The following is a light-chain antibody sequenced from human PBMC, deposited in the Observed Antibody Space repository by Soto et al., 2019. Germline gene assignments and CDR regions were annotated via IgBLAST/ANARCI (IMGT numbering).Light chain of an antibody. CDR3: QQYKNWPL. Sequence: EIVMTQSPATLSVYPGERVTLSCRTSHSVNSHVAWYQQKPGQAPRLLLYGASTRATGIPVRFSGSGFGTEFTLTISSLQSEDFAVYYCQQYKNWPLFGQGTRLEIK. CDR2: GAS. J-gene: IGKJ5*01. V-gene: IGKV3-15*01. CDR1: HSVNSH.